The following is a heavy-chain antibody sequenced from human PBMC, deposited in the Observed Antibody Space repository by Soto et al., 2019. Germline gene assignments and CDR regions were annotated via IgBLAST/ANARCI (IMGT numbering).Heavy chain of an antibody. D-gene: IGHD6-13*01. CDR3: AKDRYSSSNNWFDP. CDR2: ISYDGSNK. CDR1: GFTFSSYG. Sequence: PGGSLRLSCAASGFTFSSYGMHWVRQAPGKGLEWVAVISYDGSNKYYADSVKGRFTISRDNSKNTLYLQMNSLRAEDTAVYYCAKDRYSSSNNWFDPWGQGTLVTVSS. J-gene: IGHJ5*02. V-gene: IGHV3-30*18.